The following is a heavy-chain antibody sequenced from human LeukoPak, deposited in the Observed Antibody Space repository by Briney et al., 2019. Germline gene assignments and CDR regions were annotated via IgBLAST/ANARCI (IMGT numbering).Heavy chain of an antibody. CDR3: ARVRAGLSAGYYYYMDV. CDR1: GFAFNTYS. V-gene: IGHV3-48*01. Sequence: GGSLRLSCAASGFAFNTYSMNWVRQAPGKGLEWVSYITSTSSTIHHADSVKGRFTTSRDNVKNSLSLQMNSLRAEDTAVYYCARVRAGLSAGYYYYMDVWGKGTTVTVSS. J-gene: IGHJ6*03. CDR2: ITSTSSTI. D-gene: IGHD3-10*01.